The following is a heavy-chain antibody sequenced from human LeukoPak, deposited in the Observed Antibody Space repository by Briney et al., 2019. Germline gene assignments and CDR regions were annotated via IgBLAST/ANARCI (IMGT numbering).Heavy chain of an antibody. CDR3: ARVVKGDYGDYGALSAFDI. CDR1: GDSVSSNFHS. J-gene: IGHJ3*02. V-gene: IGHV4-39*07. Sequence: SETLSLTCTVSGDSVSSNFHSWGWIRQPPGKGLEWIAIIHYGGSAYFNPSLKSRVTISVDRSKNQFSLKLSSVTAADTAVYYCARVVKGDYGDYGALSAFDIWGQGTMVTVSS. CDR2: IHYGGSA. D-gene: IGHD4-17*01.